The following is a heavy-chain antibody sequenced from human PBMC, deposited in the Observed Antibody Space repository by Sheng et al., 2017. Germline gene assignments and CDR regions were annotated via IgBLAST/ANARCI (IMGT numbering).Heavy chain of an antibody. CDR3: ARVDCGXDCLHGWFDP. CDR2: IYYSGST. CDR1: GGSISSSAYY. V-gene: IGHV4-39*07. D-gene: IGHD2-21*01. Sequence: QLHLQESGPGLMKPSETLSLTCTVSGGSISSSAYYWGWIRQPPGKGLEWIGSIYYSGSTYYNPSLRSRVTISVDTSKNQLSLRLSSVTAADTAVYYCARVDCGXDCLHGWFDPWGQGPWSPSPQ. J-gene: IGHJ5*02.